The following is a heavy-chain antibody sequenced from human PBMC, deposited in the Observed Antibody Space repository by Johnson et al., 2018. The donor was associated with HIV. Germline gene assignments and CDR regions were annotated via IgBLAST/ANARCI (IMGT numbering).Heavy chain of an antibody. CDR1: GFTFDDYA. V-gene: IGHV3-9*01. Sequence: VQLVESGGGLVQPGRSLRLSCTASGFTFDDYAMHWVRQAPGKGLEWVSGISWNSGSIAYADSVKGRFTISRDNAKNSLYLQMNNLRVEDTALYYCARDQGWGDAFHIWGQGTMVTVSS. D-gene: IGHD3-16*01. J-gene: IGHJ3*02. CDR2: ISWNSGSI. CDR3: ARDQGWGDAFHI.